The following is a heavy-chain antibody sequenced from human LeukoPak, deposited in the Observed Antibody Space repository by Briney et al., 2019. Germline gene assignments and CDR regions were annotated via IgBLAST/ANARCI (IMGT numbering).Heavy chain of an antibody. D-gene: IGHD6-19*01. CDR2: INSDGSSK. CDR3: ARASASGWPYYYGMDV. Sequence: GGSLRLSCAASEVTIRNYWMYWVRQAPGKGLVWVSRINSDGSSKDYVDSVKGRFTISRDNAKNTLYLQMNSLRAEDTALYYCARASASGWPYYYGMDVWGQGTTVTVFS. J-gene: IGHJ6*02. CDR1: EVTIRNYW. V-gene: IGHV3-74*01.